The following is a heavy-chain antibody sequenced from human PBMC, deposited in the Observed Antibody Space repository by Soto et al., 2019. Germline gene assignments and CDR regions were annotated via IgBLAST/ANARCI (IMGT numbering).Heavy chain of an antibody. D-gene: IGHD3-22*01. J-gene: IGHJ6*02. CDR2: INHSGST. CDR3: ARRRYYYDSSGYYGMDV. V-gene: IGHV4-34*01. Sequence: SETLSLTCAVYGGSFSGYYWSWIRQPPGKGLEWIGEINHSGSTNYNPSLKSRVTISVDTSKNQFSLKLSSVTAADTAVYYCARRRYYYDSSGYYGMDVWGQGTTVTVSS. CDR1: GGSFSGYY.